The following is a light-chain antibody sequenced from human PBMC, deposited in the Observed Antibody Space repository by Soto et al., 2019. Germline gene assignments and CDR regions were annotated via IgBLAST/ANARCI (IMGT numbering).Light chain of an antibody. J-gene: IGLJ1*01. CDR2: DVT. Sequence: QSVLTQPRSVSGSPGQSVTISCTGTSSDVGGYNYVPWYQQHPDKAPKVMIYDVTKRPSGVPDRFSGSKSGNTASLTISGLQAEDEADYYCCSYAGSYIYVFGTGTKLTVL. CDR3: CSYAGSYIYV. CDR1: SSDVGGYNY. V-gene: IGLV2-11*01.